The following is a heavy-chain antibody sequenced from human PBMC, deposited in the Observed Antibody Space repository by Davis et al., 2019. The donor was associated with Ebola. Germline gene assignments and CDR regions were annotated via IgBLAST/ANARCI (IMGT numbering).Heavy chain of an antibody. J-gene: IGHJ6*03. V-gene: IGHV3-23*01. Sequence: GGSLRLSCAASGFTFSSYAMSWVRQAPGKGLEWVSGISGSGGTTSYADSVKGRFTISRDNSKNTLYLQMNSLRAEDTAVYYCAKVPNVGCFNGVCSYGAYYYMEVWGIGTTVTVSS. CDR1: GFTFSSYA. D-gene: IGHD2-8*01. CDR2: ISGSGGTT. CDR3: AKVPNVGCFNGVCSYGAYYYMEV.